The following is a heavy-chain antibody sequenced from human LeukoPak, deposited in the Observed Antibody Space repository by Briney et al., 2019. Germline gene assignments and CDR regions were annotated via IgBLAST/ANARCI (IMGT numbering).Heavy chain of an antibody. Sequence: PGGSLRLSCAASGFTLSSNWMSWGRQAPGHGLGWVANIRYDRSHKYHVDSVNGRLTISRDSPTHSLCLQMNSVRAEDTSVYYCARLRGNTYFEYWGQGTLVTVSS. CDR3: ARLRGNTYFEY. CDR2: IRYDRSHK. V-gene: IGHV3-7*01. CDR1: GFTLSSNW. D-gene: IGHD4-23*01. J-gene: IGHJ4*02.